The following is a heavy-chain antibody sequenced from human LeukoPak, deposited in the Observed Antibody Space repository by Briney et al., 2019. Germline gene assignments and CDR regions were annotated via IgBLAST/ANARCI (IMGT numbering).Heavy chain of an antibody. J-gene: IGHJ6*03. V-gene: IGHV4-39*01. D-gene: IGHD3-10*01. CDR3: ASRAAGGSGNKYYYYMDV. Sequence: SETLSLTCTASGGSISSSSYYWGWIRQPPGKGLEWLGRIYYSGSTYYNLSLKRRVTISVDTPTNPFPPQLSPVPAATPAMYPCASRAAGGSGNKYYYYMDVWGKGTTVTVSS. CDR1: GGSISSSSYY. CDR2: IYYSGST.